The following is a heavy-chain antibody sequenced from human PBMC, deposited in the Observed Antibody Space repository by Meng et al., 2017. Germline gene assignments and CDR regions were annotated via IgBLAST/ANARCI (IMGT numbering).Heavy chain of an antibody. CDR2: ISPIFGTA. CDR1: GRHCSSYA. D-gene: IGHD3-22*01. Sequence: VRCVGRWAEGRRRGSSVRLCCTASGRHCSSYAISWVRQAPGQGLEWMGGISPIFGTANYAQKFQGRVTITAEKSTSTAYMELSSLRSEDTAVYYCASDLPDYYDSSGYPYWGQGTLVTVSS. CDR3: ASDLPDYYDSSGYPY. V-gene: IGHV1-69*06. J-gene: IGHJ4*02.